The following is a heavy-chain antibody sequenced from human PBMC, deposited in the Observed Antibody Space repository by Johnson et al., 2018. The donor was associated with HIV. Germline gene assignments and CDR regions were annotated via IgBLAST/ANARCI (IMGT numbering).Heavy chain of an antibody. CDR2: IKSKTAGGTT. D-gene: IGHD5-18*01. CDR3: AREPRLLTYAFDI. CDR1: GFTFSNAW. Sequence: VQLVESGGGLIQPGGSLRLSCAASGFTFSNAWMNWVRQAPGKGLEWVGHIKSKTAGGTTDYAGSVKGRFTISRDNAKNSLYLQMNSLRAEDTAVYYCAREPRLLTYAFDIWGQGTMVTVSS. V-gene: IGHV3-15*01. J-gene: IGHJ3*02.